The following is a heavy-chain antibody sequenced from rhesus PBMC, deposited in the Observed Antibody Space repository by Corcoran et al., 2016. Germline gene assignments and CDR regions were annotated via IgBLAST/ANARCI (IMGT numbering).Heavy chain of an antibody. Sequence: QVQLQESGPGLVKPSETLSLTCAVSGGSISSGYSYWSWIHKPPGKGLEWIGYITYSGSTTYNPSLNSRVTISRDTSKNQFSLKLSSVTAADTAVYYCARDGDYYSGRPLGALDSWVQGVVVTVSS. CDR1: GGSISSGYSY. J-gene: IGHJ6*01. CDR2: ITYSGST. CDR3: ARDGDYYSGRPLGALDS. V-gene: IGHV4-122*02. D-gene: IGHD3-16*01.